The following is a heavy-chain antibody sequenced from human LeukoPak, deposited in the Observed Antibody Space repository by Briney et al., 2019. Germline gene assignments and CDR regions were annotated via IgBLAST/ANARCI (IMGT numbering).Heavy chain of an antibody. CDR2: INHSGST. Sequence: SETLSLTCAVYGGSFSGYYWSWIRQPPGKGLEWIGEINHSGSTNYNPSLKSRVTISVGTSKNQFSLKLSSVTAADTAVYYCASQYYYDSSGYSGDYWGQGTLVTVSS. CDR3: ASQYYYDSSGYSGDY. D-gene: IGHD3-22*01. CDR1: GGSFSGYY. V-gene: IGHV4-34*01. J-gene: IGHJ4*02.